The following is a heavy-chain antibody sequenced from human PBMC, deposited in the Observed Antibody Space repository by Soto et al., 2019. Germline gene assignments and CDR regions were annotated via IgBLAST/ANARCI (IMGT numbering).Heavy chain of an antibody. Sequence: EVQLLESGGDLVQPGGSLRLSCEASGFTFSNYAMSWVRQAPGKGLEWVTGISARGGTTYYVDSVKGRFTISRDNSKNPLYLQIDALRAEDRGVYYCGKGPGFGAGHGMDGWGQGTTVTVSS. CDR3: GKGPGFGAGHGMDG. J-gene: IGHJ6*02. CDR2: ISARGGTT. V-gene: IGHV3-23*01. CDR1: GFTFSNYA. D-gene: IGHD3-10*01.